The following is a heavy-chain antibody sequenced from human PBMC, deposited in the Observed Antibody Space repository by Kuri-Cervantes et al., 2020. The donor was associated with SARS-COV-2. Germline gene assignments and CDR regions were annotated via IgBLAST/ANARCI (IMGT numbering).Heavy chain of an antibody. CDR2: IRYDGSNK. CDR1: GFTFSSYG. D-gene: IGHD3-10*01. CDR3: TTDYGSGSYYNVRHDYFFDY. Sequence: GESLKISCAASGFTFSSYGMHWVRQAPGKGLEWVAFIRYDGSNKYYADSVKGRFTISRDNSKNTLYLQMNSLRAEDTAVYYCTTDYGSGSYYNVRHDYFFDYWGQGTLVTVSS. V-gene: IGHV3-30*02. J-gene: IGHJ4*02.